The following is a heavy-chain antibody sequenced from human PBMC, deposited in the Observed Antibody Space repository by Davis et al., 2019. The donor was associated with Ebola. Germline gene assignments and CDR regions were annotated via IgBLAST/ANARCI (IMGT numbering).Heavy chain of an antibody. Sequence: AASVKVSCKASGFTFTSSAMQWVRQARGQRLEWIGSIVVGSVNTNYAQNFQGRVTITRDISTSTSYLDLSNLRSEDTAVYFCAASAGTVGKFDYWGQGTLVTVSS. CDR1: GFTFTSSA. CDR3: AASAGTVGKFDY. CDR2: IVVGSVNT. V-gene: IGHV1-58*02. J-gene: IGHJ4*01. D-gene: IGHD1-14*01.